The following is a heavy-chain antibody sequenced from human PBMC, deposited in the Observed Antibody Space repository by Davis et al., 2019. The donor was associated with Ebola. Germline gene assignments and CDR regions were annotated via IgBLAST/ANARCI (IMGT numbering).Heavy chain of an antibody. CDR1: GFTFSGSA. J-gene: IGHJ4*02. CDR3: TRPYYYDSSGSDY. Sequence: GESLKISCAASGFTFSGSAMHWVRQASGKGLEWVGRIRSKANRYATAYAASVKGRFTISRDDSKNTAYLQMNSLKTEDTAVYYCTRPYYYDSSGSDYWGQGTLVTVSS. D-gene: IGHD3-22*01. CDR2: IRSKANRYAT. V-gene: IGHV3-73*01.